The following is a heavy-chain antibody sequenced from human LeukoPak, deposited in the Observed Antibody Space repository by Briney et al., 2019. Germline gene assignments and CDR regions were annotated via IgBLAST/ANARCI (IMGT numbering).Heavy chain of an antibody. D-gene: IGHD6-13*01. Sequence: PGGSLRLSCAASGFTFSSYSMNWVRQAPGKGLEWVSSISSSSSYIYYADSVKGRFTISRDNAKNSLYLQMNSLRAEDTAVYYCAREAWIAAAGTNDYWGQGTLVTVSS. CDR1: GFTFSSYS. V-gene: IGHV3-21*01. CDR2: ISSSSSYI. J-gene: IGHJ4*02. CDR3: AREAWIAAAGTNDY.